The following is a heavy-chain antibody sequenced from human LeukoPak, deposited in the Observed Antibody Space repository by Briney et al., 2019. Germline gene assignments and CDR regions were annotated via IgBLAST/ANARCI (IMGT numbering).Heavy chain of an antibody. CDR2: IYTSGST. CDR3: ARALADAFDI. CDR1: GGSISSYY. Sequence: PSETLSLTCTVSGGSISSYYWSWIRQPAGKGLGWIGRIYTSGSTNYNPSLKSRVTISVDKSKNQFSLKLSSVTAADTAVYYCARALADAFDIWGQGTMVTVSS. J-gene: IGHJ3*02. V-gene: IGHV4-4*07.